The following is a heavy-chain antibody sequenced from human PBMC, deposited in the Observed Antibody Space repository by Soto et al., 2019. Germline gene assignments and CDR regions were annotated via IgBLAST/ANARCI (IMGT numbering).Heavy chain of an antibody. CDR2: IIPIFGTA. V-gene: IGHV1-69*13. CDR3: AGDTYYYNSSGYAKFDY. D-gene: IGHD3-22*01. CDR1: GGTFSSYA. Sequence: ASVKVSCKASGGTFSSYAISWVRQAPGQGLEWMGGIIPIFGTANYAQKFQGGVTITADESTSTAYMELSSLRSEDTAVYYCAGDTYYYNSSGYAKFDYWGQGTLVTVSS. J-gene: IGHJ4*02.